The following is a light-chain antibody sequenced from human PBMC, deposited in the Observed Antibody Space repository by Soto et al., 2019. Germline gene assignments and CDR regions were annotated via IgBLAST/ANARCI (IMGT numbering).Light chain of an antibody. CDR3: QQYENLPT. V-gene: IGKV1-33*01. CDR1: QDINNY. CDR2: DAS. Sequence: DIQMTQSQSSLSSSLGDTVTITCQASQDINNYLNWYQQKPGRAPKLLIYDASNLEAGVPSRFRGSGSGTDFTFTISRLQPEDIATYYCQQYENLPTFGQGTRLEIK. J-gene: IGKJ5*01.